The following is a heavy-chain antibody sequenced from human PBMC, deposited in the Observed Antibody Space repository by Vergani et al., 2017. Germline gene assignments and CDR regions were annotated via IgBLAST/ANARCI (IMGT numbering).Heavy chain of an antibody. J-gene: IGHJ4*02. CDR2: IYRTGRT. Sequence: QVQLPESGPGLVKPSETLSLTCAVSGFSIDNGYYWDWIRQPPGKGLEWIGSIYRTGRTHFNPSLKSRVTISVDTSNNHFSLRLNYLTAADTAVYYCARRSGIVYDIFSGTQYLFDFWGQGTLVTVSS. CDR1: GFSIDNGYY. V-gene: IGHV4-38-2*01. CDR3: ARRSGIVYDIFSGTQYLFDF. D-gene: IGHD3-9*01.